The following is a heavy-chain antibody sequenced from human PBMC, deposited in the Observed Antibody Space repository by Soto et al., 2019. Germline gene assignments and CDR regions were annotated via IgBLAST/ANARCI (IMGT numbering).Heavy chain of an antibody. CDR2: IIPIFGTA. V-gene: IGHV1-69*06. Sequence: SVKVSCKASGGTFSSYAISWVRQAPGQGLEWMGGIIPIFGTANYAQKFQGRVTITADKSTSTAYMELSSLRSEDTAVYYCAREGWEWEPHRRYYYYGMDVWGQGTKGTVSS. D-gene: IGHD1-26*01. J-gene: IGHJ6*02. CDR1: GGTFSSYA. CDR3: AREGWEWEPHRRYYYYGMDV.